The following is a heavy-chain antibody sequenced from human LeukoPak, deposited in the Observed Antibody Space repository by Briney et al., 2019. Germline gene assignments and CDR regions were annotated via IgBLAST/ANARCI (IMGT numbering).Heavy chain of an antibody. CDR3: AKDLTGFYCS. CDR2: ISESGDDT. J-gene: IGHJ5*02. CDR1: GFTFTNFA. D-gene: IGHD3-9*01. Sequence: GGSLRLSCAASGFTFTNFAMNWVRQAPGKGLEWVSSISESGDDTAYADSVKGRFTVSRDNSKNTLYLQMNNLRAEDTAIYYCAKDLTGFYCSWGQGTLVTVSS. V-gene: IGHV3-23*01.